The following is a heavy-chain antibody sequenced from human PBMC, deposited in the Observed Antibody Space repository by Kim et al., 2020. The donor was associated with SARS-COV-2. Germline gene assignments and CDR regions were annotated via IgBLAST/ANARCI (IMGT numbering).Heavy chain of an antibody. Sequence: GGSLRLSCAASGFTFSNYWMSWVRQAPGKGLEWVANIKRDGSEKYYVDSVRGRFTISRDNAKNLLFLQTNSLRAEDTAVYYCTSWGAGNYWGPGTLVTVSS. CDR1: GFTFSNYW. D-gene: IGHD6-13*01. CDR2: IKRDGSEK. V-gene: IGHV3-7*01. CDR3: TSWGAGNY. J-gene: IGHJ4*02.